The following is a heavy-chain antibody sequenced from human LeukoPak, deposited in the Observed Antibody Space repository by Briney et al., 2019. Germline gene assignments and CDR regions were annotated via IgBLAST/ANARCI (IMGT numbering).Heavy chain of an antibody. CDR1: GYTFTSYG. Sequence: SVKVSCKASGYTFTSYGISWVRQAPGQGLEWMGGIIPIFGTANYAQKFQGRVTITADKSTSTAYMELSSLRSEDTAVYYCASVYGYYYGPGGWFDPWGQGTLVTVSS. V-gene: IGHV1-69*06. J-gene: IGHJ5*02. CDR2: IIPIFGTA. CDR3: ASVYGYYYGPGGWFDP. D-gene: IGHD3-10*01.